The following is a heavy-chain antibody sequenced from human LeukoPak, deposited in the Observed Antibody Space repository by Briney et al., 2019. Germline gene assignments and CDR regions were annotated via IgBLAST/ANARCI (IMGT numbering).Heavy chain of an antibody. J-gene: IGHJ3*01. V-gene: IGHV3-53*01. Sequence: GGSLRLSCAVSGLTVNFNDMSWVRQAPRKRLEWVSVLYSGGNTYYADSVKGRFTISRDNSKNTLYLQMNSLRAEDTAMYHCTKSGPPDPFWGQGTMVTVSS. CDR3: TKSGPPDPF. D-gene: IGHD3-10*01. CDR1: GLTVNFND. CDR2: LYSGGNT.